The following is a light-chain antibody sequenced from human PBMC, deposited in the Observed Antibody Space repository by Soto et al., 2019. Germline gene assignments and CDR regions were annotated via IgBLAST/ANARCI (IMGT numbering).Light chain of an antibody. CDR2: DVS. Sequence: QSTLTQPASVSGSPGQSITISCTGTSSDVGGYNYVSWYQQHPVKAPKLLIYDVSDRPSGVSIRCSGSKSGNTASLTISGLQAEDEADYYCGSYTTSSTLVFGTGTKVTVL. CDR3: GSYTTSSTLV. CDR1: SSDVGGYNY. V-gene: IGLV2-14*03. J-gene: IGLJ1*01.